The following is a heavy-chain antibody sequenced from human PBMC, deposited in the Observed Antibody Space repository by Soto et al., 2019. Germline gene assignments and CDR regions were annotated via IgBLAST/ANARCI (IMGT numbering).Heavy chain of an antibody. D-gene: IGHD3-3*01. Sequence: GASVKVSCKASGYTFTGYYMHWVRQSPGQGLERMGWINPNSGGTNYAQKFQGWVTMTRDTSISTAYMELSRLRSDDTAVYYCARDRPPDYDCWSGGDYYCGMDVWGQGTTVTVSS. CDR3: ARDRPPDYDCWSGGDYYCGMDV. CDR1: GYTFTGYY. V-gene: IGHV1-2*04. CDR2: INPNSGGT. J-gene: IGHJ6*02.